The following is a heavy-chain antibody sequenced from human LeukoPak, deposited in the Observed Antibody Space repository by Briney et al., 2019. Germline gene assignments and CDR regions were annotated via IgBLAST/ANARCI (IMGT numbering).Heavy chain of an antibody. D-gene: IGHD5-18*01. V-gene: IGHV3-7*01. CDR2: IKQGGSET. J-gene: IGHJ3*02. CDR3: ARGVLYSTDAFDI. Sequence: PGGSLRLSXAVSGFTFSSYCMTWVRQAPGKGLEWVANIKQGGSETYYVDSVKGRFAISRDIAKNSLYLQMSSLRAEDTAVYYCARGVLYSTDAFDIWGQGTMVIVSS. CDR1: GFTFSSYC.